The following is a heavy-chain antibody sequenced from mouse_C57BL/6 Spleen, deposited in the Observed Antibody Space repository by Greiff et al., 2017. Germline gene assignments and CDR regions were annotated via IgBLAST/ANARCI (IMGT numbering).Heavy chain of an antibody. CDR2: IDPSDSYT. Sequence: VQLQQPGAELVRPGTSVTLSCKASGYTFTSYWMHWVKQRPGQGLAWIGVIDPSDSYTTYNQKFKGKATLSVVTSSSTAYMQLSSLTSEDSAVYYCATTVVVDYWGQGTTLTVSA. J-gene: IGHJ2*01. CDR3: ATTVVVDY. V-gene: IGHV1-59*01. D-gene: IGHD1-1*01. CDR1: GYTFTSYW.